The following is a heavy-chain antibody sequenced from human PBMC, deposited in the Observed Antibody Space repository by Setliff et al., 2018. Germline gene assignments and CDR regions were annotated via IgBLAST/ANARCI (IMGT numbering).Heavy chain of an antibody. CDR1: GYAFTDNY. V-gene: IGHV1-2*04. D-gene: IGHD3-16*01. CDR3: ARSDHLVVDGFDV. CDR2: INPKTGGT. Sequence: GSVKVSCKTSGYAFTDNYIHWVRQAPGQGLEWMGWINPKTGGTNLAQKFQGWVSMTRDTSITTAYMELSRLTSDDMAVYFCARSDHLVVDGFDVWGQGTMVTVS. J-gene: IGHJ3*01.